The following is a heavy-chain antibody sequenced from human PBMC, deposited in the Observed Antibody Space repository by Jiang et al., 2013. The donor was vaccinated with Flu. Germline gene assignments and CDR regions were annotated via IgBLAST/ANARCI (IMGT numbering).Heavy chain of an antibody. Sequence: VKVSCKASGYTFTGYYMHWVRQAPGQGLEWMGWINPNSGGTNYAQKFQGRVTMTRDTSISTAYMELSRLRSDDTAVYYCARADHLAAHGGFDYWGQGTLVTVSS. J-gene: IGHJ4*02. CDR3: ARADHLAAHGGFDY. CDR2: INPNSGGT. D-gene: IGHD6-6*01. CDR1: GYTFTGYY. V-gene: IGHV1-2*02.